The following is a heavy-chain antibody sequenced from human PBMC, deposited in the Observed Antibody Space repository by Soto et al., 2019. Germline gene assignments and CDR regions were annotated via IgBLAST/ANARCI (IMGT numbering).Heavy chain of an antibody. D-gene: IGHD6-19*01. CDR2: ISGSGGST. V-gene: IGHV3-23*01. CDR3: AKGNRQWLVHLGVY. J-gene: IGHJ4*02. CDR1: GFTFSSYA. Sequence: EVQLLESGGGLVQPGGSLRLSCAASGFTFSSYAMSWVRQAPGKGLEWVSAISGSGGSTYYADSVKGRFTISRDNSKNTLYLQMNILRAEDTAVYYWAKGNRQWLVHLGVYWGQGTLVTVSS.